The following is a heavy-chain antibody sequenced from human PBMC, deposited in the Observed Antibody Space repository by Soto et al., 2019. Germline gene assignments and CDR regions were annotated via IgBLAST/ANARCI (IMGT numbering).Heavy chain of an antibody. Sequence: PSETLSLTCAVSGYSISSGYYWGWIRQPPGKGLEWIGSIYHSGSTYYNPSLKSRVTISVDTSKNQFPLKLSSVTAADTAVYYCARGSNYDFWSGYYNFDYWGQGTLVTVSS. CDR1: GYSISSGYY. V-gene: IGHV4-38-2*01. CDR2: IYHSGST. D-gene: IGHD3-3*01. CDR3: ARGSNYDFWSGYYNFDY. J-gene: IGHJ4*02.